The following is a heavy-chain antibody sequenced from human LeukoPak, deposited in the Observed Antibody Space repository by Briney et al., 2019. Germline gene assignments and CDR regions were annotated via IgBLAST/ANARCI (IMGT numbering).Heavy chain of an antibody. D-gene: IGHD4-17*01. Sequence: PSETLSLTCSVSGGSISSYYWSWIRQPPGKGLERIGYIYYSGSTNYNPSLKSRVTISVDTSKNQFSLKLSSVTAADTAVYYCAKTVTTASGAFDIWGQGTMVTVSS. V-gene: IGHV4-59*01. CDR3: AKTVTTASGAFDI. J-gene: IGHJ3*02. CDR2: IYYSGST. CDR1: GGSISSYY.